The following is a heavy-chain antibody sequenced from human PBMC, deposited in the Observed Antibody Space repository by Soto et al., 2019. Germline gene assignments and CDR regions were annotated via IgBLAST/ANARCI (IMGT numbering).Heavy chain of an antibody. CDR3: AKDRGYEILDS. V-gene: IGHV3-30*18. CDR2: ISHDGINK. D-gene: IGHD5-12*01. CDR1: GFTFTNYG. J-gene: IGHJ4*02. Sequence: GGSLRLSCAASGFTFTNYGLHWVRQAPGKGLEWVAVISHDGINKYYEDSVKGRFTISRDTSKNTLYLQMNSLRPEDTAVYFCAKDRGYEILDSWGQGTQVTVS.